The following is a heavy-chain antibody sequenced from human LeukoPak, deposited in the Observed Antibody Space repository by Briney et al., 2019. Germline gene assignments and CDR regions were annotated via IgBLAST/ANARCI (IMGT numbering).Heavy chain of an antibody. CDR3: ARVPQYYDFWSGYSPLDY. V-gene: IGHV3-48*03. CDR1: GFTFSSYE. D-gene: IGHD3-3*01. CDR2: ISSSGSSI. Sequence: QPGGSLRLSCAASGFTFSSYEMNWVRQAPGKGLEWVSYISSSGSSIHYADSVKGRFTISGDNAKNSLDLQLNNLRAEDTAVYYCARVPQYYDFWSGYSPLDYWGQGTLVTVSS. J-gene: IGHJ4*02.